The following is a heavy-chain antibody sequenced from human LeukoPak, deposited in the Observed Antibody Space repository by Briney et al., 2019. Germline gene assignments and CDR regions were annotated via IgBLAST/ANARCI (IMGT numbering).Heavy chain of an antibody. CDR3: ARDPSTYYDSSGYSGH. J-gene: IGHJ4*02. V-gene: IGHV4-30-4*08. CDR1: GGSISSGDYY. Sequence: SQTLSLTCTVSGGSISSGDYYWSWIRQPPGKGLEWIGYIYYSGSTYYNPSLKSRVTISVDTSKNQFSLKLSSVTAADTAVYYCARDPSTYYDSSGYSGHWGQGTLVTVCS. CDR2: IYYSGST. D-gene: IGHD3-22*01.